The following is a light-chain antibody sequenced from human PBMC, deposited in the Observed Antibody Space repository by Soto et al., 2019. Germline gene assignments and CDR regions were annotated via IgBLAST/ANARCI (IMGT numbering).Light chain of an antibody. CDR3: SSYTSSSIWV. CDR1: SSDVGGYNY. Sequence: QSALTQPAYVSGSPGQSITLSCTGTSSDVGGYNYVSWYQQHPGKAPKLMIYEVSNRPSGVSNRFSGSKSGNTASLTISGLQAEDEADYYCSSYTSSSIWVFGGGTKLTVL. CDR2: EVS. J-gene: IGLJ3*02. V-gene: IGLV2-14*01.